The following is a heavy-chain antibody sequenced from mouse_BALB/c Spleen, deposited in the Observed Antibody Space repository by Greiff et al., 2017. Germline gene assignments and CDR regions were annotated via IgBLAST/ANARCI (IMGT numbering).Heavy chain of an antibody. CDR2: ISYSGST. CDR3: ASLTRTGPHWYFDV. D-gene: IGHD4-1*01. Sequence: EVKLVESGPGLVKPSQSLSLTCTVTGYSITSDYAWNWIRQFPGNKLEWMGYISYSGSTSYNPSLKSRISITRDTSKNQFFLQLNSVTTEDTATYYCASLTRTGPHWYFDVWGAGTTVTVSS. J-gene: IGHJ1*01. CDR1: GYSITSDYA. V-gene: IGHV3-2*02.